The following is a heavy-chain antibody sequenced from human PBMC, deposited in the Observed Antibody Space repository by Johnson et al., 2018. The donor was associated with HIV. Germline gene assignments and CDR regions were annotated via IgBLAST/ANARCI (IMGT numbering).Heavy chain of an antibody. CDR3: ARSGVLLWFGEKDDAFDI. V-gene: IGHV3-30*04. Sequence: QVQLVESGGGLVHPGGSLRLSCAASGFPVSSYAMHWVRQAPAKGLEWVAVISYDGRAKDYADSVKGRFTIYRDNSKNTLYLQMNSLRAEDTAVYYCARSGVLLWFGEKDDAFDICGQGTMVTVSS. D-gene: IGHD3-10*01. CDR2: ISYDGRAK. J-gene: IGHJ3*02. CDR1: GFPVSSYA.